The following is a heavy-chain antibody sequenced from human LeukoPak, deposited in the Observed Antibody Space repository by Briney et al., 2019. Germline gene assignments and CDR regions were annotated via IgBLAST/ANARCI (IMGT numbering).Heavy chain of an antibody. V-gene: IGHV6-1*01. CDR2: TYFKSRWYN. J-gene: IGHJ5*02. CDR3: ARAGWIGGGGYRTHNWFDP. Sequence: SQTLSLTCAISGDNVFNNDAAWNWIRQSPSRGLEWLGRTYFKSRWYNDYAVSVKSRITIKADTSNNQLSLHLNSVTPEDTAVYYCARAGWIGGGGYRTHNWFDPWGQGTLVTVSS. D-gene: IGHD1-26*01. CDR1: GDNVFNNDAA.